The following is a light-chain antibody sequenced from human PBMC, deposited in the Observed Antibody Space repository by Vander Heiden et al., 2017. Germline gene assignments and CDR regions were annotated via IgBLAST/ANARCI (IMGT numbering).Light chain of an antibody. CDR1: QSVLYSSNNKNY. V-gene: IGKV4-1*01. CDR2: WAS. CDR3: QQYSSTSYT. J-gene: IGKJ2*01. Sequence: DIVMTQSPDSLAVSLGERATINCKSSQSVLYSSNNKNYLAWYQQKPGQPPKLLIYWASTRESGVPDRFSASGSGTDFTLTISSLQAEDVAVYYCQQYSSTSYTFGQGTKLEIK.